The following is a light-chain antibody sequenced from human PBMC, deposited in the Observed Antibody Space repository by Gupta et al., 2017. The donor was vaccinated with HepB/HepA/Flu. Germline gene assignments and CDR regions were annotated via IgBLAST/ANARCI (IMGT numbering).Light chain of an antibody. V-gene: IGLV2-14*01. CDR1: SSDVGGYNY. Sequence: QSALTQPASVSGSPGRSITISCTGTSSDVGGYNYVSWYQQHPGKAPKLMIYDVSNRPSGVSNRFSGSKSGNTASLTISGLQAEDEADYYCSSYTSSSTLLYVFGTGTKVTVL. CDR3: SSYTSSSTLLYV. CDR2: DVS. J-gene: IGLJ1*01.